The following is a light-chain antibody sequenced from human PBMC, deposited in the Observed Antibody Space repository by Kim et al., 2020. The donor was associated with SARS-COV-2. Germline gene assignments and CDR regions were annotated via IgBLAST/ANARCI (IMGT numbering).Light chain of an antibody. Sequence: RQTATLTCTGNNNNVGAQGAAWLQQHQGHPPKLLSYRNNSRPSGISERLSASRSENTASLTITGLQPEDEADYYCSAWDSSLRVWVFGGGTQLTVL. CDR1: NNNVGAQG. J-gene: IGLJ3*02. V-gene: IGLV10-54*01. CDR3: SAWDSSLRVWV. CDR2: RNN.